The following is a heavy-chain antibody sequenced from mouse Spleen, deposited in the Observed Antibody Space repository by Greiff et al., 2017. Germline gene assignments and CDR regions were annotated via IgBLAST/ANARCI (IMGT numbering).Heavy chain of an antibody. Sequence: VKLQQSGAELVRPGASVTLSCKASGYTFTDYEMHWVKQTPVHGLEWIGAIDPETGGTAYNQKFKGKAILTADKSSSTAYMELRSLTSEDSAVYYCTRPYEGRYFDVWGAGTTVTVSS. CDR1: GYTFTDYE. J-gene: IGHJ1*01. D-gene: IGHD2-12*01. CDR3: TRPYEGRYFDV. CDR2: IDPETGGT. V-gene: IGHV1-15*01.